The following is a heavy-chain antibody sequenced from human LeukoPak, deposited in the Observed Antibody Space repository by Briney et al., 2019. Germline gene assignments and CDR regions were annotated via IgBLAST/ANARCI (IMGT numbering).Heavy chain of an antibody. D-gene: IGHD2-15*01. J-gene: IGHJ4*02. CDR3: WLEKVVAAYFDS. V-gene: IGHV4-39*07. Sequence: SETLSFTCTVSGGSISSYYWSWIRQPPGKGLEWIGSIYSGGITYYNPSLKSRVTISEDTSKNQFSLKMTSMTAADTAIYYCWLEKVVAAYFDSWGQGTLVTVSS. CDR2: IYSGGIT. CDR1: GGSISSYY.